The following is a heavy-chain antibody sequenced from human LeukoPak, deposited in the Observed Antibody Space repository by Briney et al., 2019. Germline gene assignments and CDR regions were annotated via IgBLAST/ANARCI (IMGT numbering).Heavy chain of an antibody. CDR2: ISGSGGST. J-gene: IGHJ6*02. D-gene: IGHD6-13*01. CDR1: GFTFSSYA. V-gene: IGHV3-23*01. CDR3: ARGGASGQQLESRLGYYYYYGMDV. Sequence: GGSLRLSCAASGFTFSSYAMSWVRQAPGKGLEWVSAISGSGGSTYYADSLKGRFTISRDNSKNTLYLQMNSLRAEDTAVYYCARGGASGQQLESRLGYYYYYGMDVWGQGTTVTVSS.